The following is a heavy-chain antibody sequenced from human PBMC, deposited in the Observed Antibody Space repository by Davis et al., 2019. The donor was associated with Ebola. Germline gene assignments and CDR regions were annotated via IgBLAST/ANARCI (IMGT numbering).Heavy chain of an antibody. V-gene: IGHV4-34*01. J-gene: IGHJ6*01. CDR2: IYYSGST. CDR3: VRHASRAGPYYGMDV. CDR1: GGSFSGYY. Sequence: SETLSLTCAVYGGSFSGYYWSWIRQPPGRRLEWIGNIYYSGSTYYNPSLQSRVTLSVDRSKNQFSLQLTSVTAADTAIYYCVRHASRAGPYYGMDVWGQGTTVTVSS.